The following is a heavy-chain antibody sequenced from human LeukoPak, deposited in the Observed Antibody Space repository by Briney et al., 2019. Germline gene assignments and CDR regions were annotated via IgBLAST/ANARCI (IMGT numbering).Heavy chain of an antibody. CDR1: GYTSTSYD. V-gene: IGHV1-8*01. Sequence: ASVKVSCKASGYTSTSYDINWVRQATGQGLEWMGWMNPNSGNTGYAQKFQGRVTMTRNTSISTAYMELSSLRSEDTAVYYCARAPFPGIAAAGGPDYWGQGTLVTVSS. D-gene: IGHD6-13*01. J-gene: IGHJ4*02. CDR2: MNPNSGNT. CDR3: ARAPFPGIAAAGGPDY.